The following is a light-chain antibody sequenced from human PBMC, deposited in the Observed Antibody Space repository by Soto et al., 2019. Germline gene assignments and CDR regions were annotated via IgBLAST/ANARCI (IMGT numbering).Light chain of an antibody. J-gene: IGKJ5*01. CDR3: QQHYGSPAIT. V-gene: IGKV1-5*01. Sequence: DTQMTQSPSTLSASVGAAVTITWQASQTISGWLAWYQQKPPKPPHLLLFDASTLESGVPSTFSGSGSGTTFTLTISSLEPEDFAAYYCQQHYGSPAITFGQGTRLEIK. CDR2: DAS. CDR1: QTISGW.